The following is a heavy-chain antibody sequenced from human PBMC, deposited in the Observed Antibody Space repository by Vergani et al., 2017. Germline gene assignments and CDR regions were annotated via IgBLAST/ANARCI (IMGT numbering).Heavy chain of an antibody. J-gene: IGHJ4*02. V-gene: IGHV4-30-2*01. D-gene: IGHD3-16*02. Sequence: QLQLQESGSGLVKPSQTLSLTCAVSGGSISSGGYSWSWIRQPPGKGLEWIGYIYHSGSTYYNPSLKSRVTISVDTSKNQFSLKLSSVTAADTAVYYCAREKYYDYVWGGYRPPPDYWGQGTLVTVSS. CDR2: IYHSGST. CDR3: AREKYYDYVWGGYRPPPDY. CDR1: GGSISSGGYS.